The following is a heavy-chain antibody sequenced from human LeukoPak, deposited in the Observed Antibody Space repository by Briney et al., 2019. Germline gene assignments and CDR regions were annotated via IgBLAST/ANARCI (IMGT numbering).Heavy chain of an antibody. V-gene: IGHV4-4*07. J-gene: IGHJ5*02. CDR1: GGSISSYY. Sequence: PSETLSLTCTVSGGSISSYYWSWIRQPAGKGLEWIGRIYTSGSTNYNPSLKSRVTMSVATSKNQFSLKLSSVTAADTAVYYCARHSSGYDSSGFYYSWFDPWGQGTLVTVSS. CDR3: ARHSSGYDSSGFYYSWFDP. CDR2: IYTSGST. D-gene: IGHD3-22*01.